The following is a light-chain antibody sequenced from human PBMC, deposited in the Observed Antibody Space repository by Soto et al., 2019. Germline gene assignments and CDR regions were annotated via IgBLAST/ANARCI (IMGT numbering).Light chain of an antibody. V-gene: IGKV3-15*01. CDR3: QPYNTSPFT. Sequence: EIVIAQSPATLSVSPGERATLSCRASQSFSSSLDGYEQKPGQAPRLPIYGASARATGIPARFSGSGSGTEFLRTISSRQAEDFAVYYCQPYNTSPFTFGGATKVEF. CDR1: QSFSSS. CDR2: GAS. J-gene: IGKJ4*02.